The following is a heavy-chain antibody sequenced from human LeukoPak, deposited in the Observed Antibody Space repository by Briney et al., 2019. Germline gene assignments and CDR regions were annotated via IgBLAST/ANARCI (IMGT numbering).Heavy chain of an antibody. CDR2: IYSGDKT. V-gene: IGHV3-53*01. Sequence: GGSLRLSCAASGFDITNNYMSWVRQAPGKGLEWVSVIYSGDKTYYADSVKGRFTIPRDTSKNTLSLQMNGLRVEDMAVYYCAKGGKWDVTPFDYWGQGTLVTVSS. CDR3: AKGGKWDVTPFDY. J-gene: IGHJ4*02. CDR1: GFDITNNY. D-gene: IGHD1-26*01.